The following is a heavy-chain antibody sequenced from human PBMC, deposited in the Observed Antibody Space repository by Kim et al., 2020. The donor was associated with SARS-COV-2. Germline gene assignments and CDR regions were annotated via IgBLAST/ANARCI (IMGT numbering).Heavy chain of an antibody. CDR1: GFTFSTYW. CDR3: ARTHYGDYV. D-gene: IGHD4-17*01. Sequence: GGSLRLSCAASGFTFSTYWMTWVRQAPEKGLEWVANINQGGTEKYYVDSVKGRFTISRDNAKNSLFLDVNSLRVEDTAVYYCARTHYGDYVWGQGTLVTV. V-gene: IGHV3-7*01. CDR2: INQGGTEK. J-gene: IGHJ4*02.